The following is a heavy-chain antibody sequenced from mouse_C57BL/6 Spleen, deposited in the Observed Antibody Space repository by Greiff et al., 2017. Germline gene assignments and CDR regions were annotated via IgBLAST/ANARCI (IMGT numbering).Heavy chain of an antibody. CDR1: GYTFTSYG. J-gene: IGHJ4*01. CDR2: IYPRSGNT. V-gene: IGHV1-81*01. CDR3: ARWKGYDYDDAMDY. Sequence: VQLQQSGAELARPGASVKLSCKASGYTFTSYGISWVKQRTGQGLEWIGEIYPRSGNTYYNEKFKGKATLTADKSSSTAYMELRSLTSEDSAVYFCARWKGYDYDDAMDYWGQGTSVTVSS. D-gene: IGHD2-4*01.